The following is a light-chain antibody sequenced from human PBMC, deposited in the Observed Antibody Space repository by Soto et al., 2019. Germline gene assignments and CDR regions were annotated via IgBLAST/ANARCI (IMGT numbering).Light chain of an antibody. CDR2: EVS. Sequence: QSALTQPPSASGSPGQSVTISCTGTSSDVGDYNYVSWYQQHPGKAPKLMIYEVSKRPSGVPDRFSGSKSSNTASLTVSGLQAEDEADYYCSSYAGKGVFGGGTKLTVL. V-gene: IGLV2-8*01. J-gene: IGLJ2*01. CDR3: SSYAGKGV. CDR1: SSDVGDYNY.